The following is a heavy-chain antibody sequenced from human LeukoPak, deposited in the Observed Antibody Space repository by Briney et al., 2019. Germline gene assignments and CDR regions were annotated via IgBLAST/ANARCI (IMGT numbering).Heavy chain of an antibody. CDR1: GGTFSSSA. D-gene: IGHD2-15*01. V-gene: IGHV1-69*05. CDR2: IIPIFGTA. CDR3: ARSEVMGSRDYYYMDV. Sequence: GASVKVSFKASGGTFSSSAISWVRQAPGQGLEWMGGIIPIFGTANYAQKFQGRVTITTDESTSTAYMELSSLRSEDTAVYYCARSEVMGSRDYYYMDVWGKGTTVTVSS. J-gene: IGHJ6*03.